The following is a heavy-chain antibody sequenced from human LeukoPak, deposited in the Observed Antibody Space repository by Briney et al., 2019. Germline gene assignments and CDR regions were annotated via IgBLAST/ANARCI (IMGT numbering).Heavy chain of an antibody. CDR2: ISGSGGST. CDR1: GFTFSSYA. Sequence: GGSLSLSCAASGFTFSSYAMSWVRQAPGKGLEWVSAISGSGGSTYSADSVKGRFTISRDNAKNSLHLHMNSLRAEDTAVYYFARVGADLKNYYMAVWGKGTMVTVSS. V-gene: IGHV3-23*01. J-gene: IGHJ6*03. CDR3: ARVGADLKNYYMAV.